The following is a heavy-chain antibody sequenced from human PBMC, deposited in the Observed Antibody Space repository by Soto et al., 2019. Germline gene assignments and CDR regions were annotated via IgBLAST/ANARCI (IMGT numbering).Heavy chain of an antibody. CDR2: ITSGSSTI. D-gene: IGHD3-10*01. V-gene: IGHV3-48*01. CDR3: VRDAGSLGY. CDR1: GFTFSSYS. Sequence: EVQLVESGGGLVQPGGSLRLSCAASGFTFSSYSMDWVRQAPGKVLEWVSYITSGSSTIHYADSVKGRFTISRDNAKNSLFLQMNSLRVEDTAVYYCVRDAGSLGYWGQGTLVTVSS. J-gene: IGHJ4*02.